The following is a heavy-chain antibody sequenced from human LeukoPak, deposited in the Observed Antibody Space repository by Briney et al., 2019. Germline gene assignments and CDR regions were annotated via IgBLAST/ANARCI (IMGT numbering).Heavy chain of an antibody. CDR2: IHSTGAT. V-gene: IGHV4-4*07. CDR3: ARGLEVGAGRPLDY. Sequence: SETLSLTCSVSGVSINHCYWSWIRQPAGKGLEWIGRIHSTGATDYNPSLKSRLTMSVDTSRNEFSVKLNSVTVADTAFYYCARGLEVGAGRPLDYWGQGTLVTVSS. J-gene: IGHJ4*02. CDR1: GVSINHCY. D-gene: IGHD1-1*01.